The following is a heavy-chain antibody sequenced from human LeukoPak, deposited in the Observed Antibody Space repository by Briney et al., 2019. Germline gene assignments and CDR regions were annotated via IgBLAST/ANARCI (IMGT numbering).Heavy chain of an antibody. Sequence: ASVKVSCKASGGTFSSYAISWVRQAPGQGLEWMGWISAYNGNTNYAQRLQGRVTMATDTSTSTAYMELRSLRSDDTAVYYCARGHWNGDNWFDPWGQGTLVTVSS. CDR3: ARGHWNGDNWFDP. V-gene: IGHV1-18*01. CDR1: GGTFSSYA. D-gene: IGHD1-1*01. CDR2: ISAYNGNT. J-gene: IGHJ5*02.